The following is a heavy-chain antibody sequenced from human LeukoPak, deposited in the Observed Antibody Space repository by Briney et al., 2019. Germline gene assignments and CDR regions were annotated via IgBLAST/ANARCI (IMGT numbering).Heavy chain of an antibody. J-gene: IGHJ4*02. CDR3: AKGSRGDILTGYRN. V-gene: IGHV3-23*01. CDR2: ISGSGGST. CDR1: GFTFSSYA. D-gene: IGHD3-9*01. Sequence: PGGSLRLSCAASGFTFSSYAMSWVRQAPGKGLEWVSVISGSGGSTYYADSVKGRFTISRDNSKNTLYLQMNSLRAEDTAVYYCAKGSRGDILTGYRNWGQGTLVTVSS.